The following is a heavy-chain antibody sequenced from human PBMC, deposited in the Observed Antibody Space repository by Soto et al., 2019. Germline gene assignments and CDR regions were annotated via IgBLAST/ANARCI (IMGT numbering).Heavy chain of an antibody. CDR1: GFTFSLYS. Sequence: EVQLVESGGGLVQPGGSLRLSCAASGFTFSLYSMSWVRQAPGKGLEWVSYISRSSTGIHYADSVKGRFTISRDDATNSMHLPMNSLRDWDTAVYYCARAVTWGLDVWGQGTTVSISS. CDR3: ARAVTWGLDV. V-gene: IGHV3-48*02. D-gene: IGHD3-16*02. J-gene: IGHJ6*02. CDR2: ISRSSTGI.